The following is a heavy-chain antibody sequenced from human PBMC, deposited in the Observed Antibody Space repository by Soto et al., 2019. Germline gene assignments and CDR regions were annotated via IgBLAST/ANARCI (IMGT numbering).Heavy chain of an antibody. J-gene: IGHJ4*02. CDR3: AKQGGVPAVDY. CDR2: ISHDGSKQ. D-gene: IGHD3-16*01. CDR1: GFTFSNYA. V-gene: IGHV3-30*18. Sequence: QVQLVQSGGGVVQPGRSLRLSCVGSGFTFSNYAMHWVRQAPGKGLEWVTVISHDGSKQYYIDSVKDRFTISRDNSKNTLYVQMNNLRPDDTGIYYCAKQGGVPAVDYWGQGTLVTVSS.